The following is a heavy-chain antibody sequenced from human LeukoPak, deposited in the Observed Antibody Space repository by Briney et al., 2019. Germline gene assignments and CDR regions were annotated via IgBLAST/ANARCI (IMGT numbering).Heavy chain of an antibody. D-gene: IGHD3-10*01. CDR3: ARDSGTTGEVKFDP. J-gene: IGHJ5*02. CDR2: ISGSGVI. V-gene: IGHV4-4*07. Sequence: SETLSLTCTVPGGPITTYYLSWIRQSAGMGLEWIGRISGSGVITYNPSLKSRVILSLDTSNNHFSLKLISVTAADTAVYYCARDSGTTGEVKFDPWGQGMLVTVSS. CDR1: GGPITTYY.